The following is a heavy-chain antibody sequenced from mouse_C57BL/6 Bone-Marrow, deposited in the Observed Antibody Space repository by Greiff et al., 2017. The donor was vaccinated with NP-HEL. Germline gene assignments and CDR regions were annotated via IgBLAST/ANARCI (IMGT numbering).Heavy chain of an antibody. D-gene: IGHD1-1*01. Sequence: EVKLQESGAELVRPGASVKLSCTASGFNIKDDYMHWVKQRPEQGLEWIGWIDPENGDTEYASKFQGKATITADTSSNTAYLQLSSLTSEDTAVYYCTTLIYYYGSSHYWGQGTTLTVSS. CDR2: IDPENGDT. CDR3: TTLIYYYGSSHY. V-gene: IGHV14-4*01. J-gene: IGHJ2*01. CDR1: GFNIKDDY.